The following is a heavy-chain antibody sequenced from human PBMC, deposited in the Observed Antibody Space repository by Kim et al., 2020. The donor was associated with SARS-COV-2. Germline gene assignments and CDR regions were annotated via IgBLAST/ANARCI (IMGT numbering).Heavy chain of an antibody. V-gene: IGHV4-34*01. D-gene: IGHD3-3*01. CDR3: ARGSRAFGVVSMAASYYYYMDV. CDR2: INHSGST. Sequence: SETLSLTCAVYGGSFSGYYWIWIRQPPGKGLEWIGEINHSGSTNYNPSLKSRVTISRDTSKNQFSLKLASVTAADTAVYYCARGSRAFGVVSMAASYYYYMDVWDKGTTVTVSS. J-gene: IGHJ6*03. CDR1: GGSFSGYY.